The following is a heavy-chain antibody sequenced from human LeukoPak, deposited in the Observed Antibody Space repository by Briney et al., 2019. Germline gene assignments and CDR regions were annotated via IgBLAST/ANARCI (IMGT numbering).Heavy chain of an antibody. J-gene: IGHJ4*02. CDR2: IYTSGST. V-gene: IGHV4-4*07. CDR3: ARTQSDYDILTGYHYYFDY. Sequence: PSETLSLTCTVSGGSISSYYWSWIRQPAGKGLEWIGRIYTSGSTNYNPSLKSRVSMSVDTSKNQFSLKLSSVTAADTAVYYCARTQSDYDILTGYHYYFDYWGQGTLVTVSS. CDR1: GGSISSYY. D-gene: IGHD3-9*01.